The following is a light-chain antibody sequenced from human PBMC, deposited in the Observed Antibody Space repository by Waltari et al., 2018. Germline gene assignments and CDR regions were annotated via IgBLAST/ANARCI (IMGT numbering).Light chain of an antibody. CDR3: QQYNKWPGT. V-gene: IGKV3-15*01. CDR2: SAS. J-gene: IGKJ1*01. CDR1: QSVNSR. Sequence: EIVMTQSPATLSESPGERATLSCRASQSVNSRLAWYQHKPGQAPRLLIYSASTRATGIPATFSGSGSGTEFTLTISSLQFEDFAVYYCQQYNKWPGTFGQGTKVEI.